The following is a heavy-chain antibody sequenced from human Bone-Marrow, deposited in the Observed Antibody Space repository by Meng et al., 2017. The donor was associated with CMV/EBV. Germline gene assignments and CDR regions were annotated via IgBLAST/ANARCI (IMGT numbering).Heavy chain of an antibody. D-gene: IGHD3-3*01. Sequence: ASVKVSCKASGHTFTSYYMHWVRQAPGQGLEWMGIINPSGGSTSYAQKFQGRVTMTRDTSTSTVYMELSSLRSEDTAVYYCARDQVFWSGYPFYYGMDVWGQGTTVTGSS. J-gene: IGHJ6*02. CDR3: ARDQVFWSGYPFYYGMDV. CDR2: INPSGGST. V-gene: IGHV1-46*01. CDR1: GHTFTSYY.